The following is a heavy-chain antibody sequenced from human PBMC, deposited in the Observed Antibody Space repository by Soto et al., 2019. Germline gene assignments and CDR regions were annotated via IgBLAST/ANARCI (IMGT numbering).Heavy chain of an antibody. V-gene: IGHV3-48*03. J-gene: IGHJ3*02. D-gene: IGHD5-12*01. CDR2: ISVSGSTV. CDR3: ARTQWLSYAFDM. Sequence: GGSLRLSGAVSGFSLSSCEMNWLRQAPGKGLEWVSYISVSGSTVYYADSVKSRLPISRDNAKNSLDFQMNSLRAEDTAVYYCARTQWLSYAFDMWGQGTKVTVSS. CDR1: GFSLSSCE.